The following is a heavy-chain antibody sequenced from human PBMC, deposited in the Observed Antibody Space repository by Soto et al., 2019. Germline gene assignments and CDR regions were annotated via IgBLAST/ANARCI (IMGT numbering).Heavy chain of an antibody. D-gene: IGHD6-13*01. CDR1: GFTFSSYA. CDR3: VKSPAAAAAVPYYYYGMDV. J-gene: IGHJ6*02. Sequence: PGGSLRLSCSVSGFTFSSYAMHWVRQAIGKGLEYVSAISSNGGSTYYADSVKGRFTISRDNSKNTLYLQMSSLRAEDTAVYYCVKSPAAAAAVPYYYYGMDVWGQGTTVTASS. CDR2: ISSNGGST. V-gene: IGHV3-64D*06.